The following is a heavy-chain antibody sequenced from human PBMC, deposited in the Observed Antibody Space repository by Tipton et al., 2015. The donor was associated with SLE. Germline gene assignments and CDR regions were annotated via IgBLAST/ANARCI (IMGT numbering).Heavy chain of an antibody. V-gene: IGHV3-23*01. CDR2: ISGSGGST. CDR3: AKDYSSGWYYFVY. CDR1: GFTFSSYG. Sequence: SLRLSCAASGFTFSSYGMHWVRQAPGKGLEWVSAISGSGGSTYYADSVKGRFTISRDNSKNTLYLQMNSLRAEDTAVYYCAKDYSSGWYYFVYWGQGTLVTVSS. J-gene: IGHJ4*02. D-gene: IGHD6-19*01.